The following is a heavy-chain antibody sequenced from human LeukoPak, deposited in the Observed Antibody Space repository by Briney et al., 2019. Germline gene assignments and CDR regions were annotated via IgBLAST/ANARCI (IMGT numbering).Heavy chain of an antibody. V-gene: IGHV3-20*04. CDR1: GFTFDDYG. D-gene: IGHD3-22*01. CDR2: INWNGGST. Sequence: GGSLRLSCAASGFTFDDYGMSWVRQAPGKGLEWVSGINWNGGSTGYADSVKGRFTISRDNAKNSLYLQMNSLRAEDMALYYCAKGGYYYDSSGYYQTPFDYWGQGTLVTVSS. CDR3: AKGGYYYDSSGYYQTPFDY. J-gene: IGHJ4*02.